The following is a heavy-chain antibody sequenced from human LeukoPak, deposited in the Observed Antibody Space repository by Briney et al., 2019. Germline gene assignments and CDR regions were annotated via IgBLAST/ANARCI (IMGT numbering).Heavy chain of an antibody. CDR2: INEDGSEE. J-gene: IGHJ4*02. V-gene: IGHV3-7*01. CDR3: ARAGDGTAARDY. Sequence: GGSLRLSCAPSGFTFSRYWMSWVRQAPGKGLEWVANINEDGSEEYYVDSVRGRFTIARGNAKNSLYLQMNSLRAEDTAVYYCARAGDGTAARDYWGQGTLVTVSS. D-gene: IGHD2-15*01. CDR1: GFTFSRYW.